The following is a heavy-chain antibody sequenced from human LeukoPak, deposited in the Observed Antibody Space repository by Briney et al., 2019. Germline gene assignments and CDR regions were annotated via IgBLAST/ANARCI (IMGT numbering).Heavy chain of an antibody. V-gene: IGHV4-38-2*01. CDR2: IYHSGST. CDR1: GYSISSGYY. D-gene: IGHD3-16*02. Sequence: SETLYLTCAVSGYSISSGYYWGWIRQPPGKGLEWIGSIYHSGSTNYNPSLKSRVTISVDTSKNQFSLKLSSVTAADTAVYYCATGYPPNFDYWGQGTLVTVSS. J-gene: IGHJ4*02. CDR3: ATGYPPNFDY.